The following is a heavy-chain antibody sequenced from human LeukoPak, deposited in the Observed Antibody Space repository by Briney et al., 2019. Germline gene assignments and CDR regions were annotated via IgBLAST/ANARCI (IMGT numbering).Heavy chain of an antibody. CDR2: VSPPGGGT. Sequence: GGSLRLSCAASGFTFSSYGMSWVRQAPGKGLEWLSGVSPPGGGTYYADSVKGRFTISRDDSKNTLYLQMNSLRVEDTATYYCARDLAWGAFYYWCQGTLVTVSS. CDR3: ARDLAWGAFYY. D-gene: IGHD7-27*01. CDR1: GFTFSSYG. V-gene: IGHV3-23*01. J-gene: IGHJ4*02.